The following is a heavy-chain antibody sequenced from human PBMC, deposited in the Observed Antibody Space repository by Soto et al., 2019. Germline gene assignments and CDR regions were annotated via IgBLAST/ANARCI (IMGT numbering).Heavy chain of an antibody. CDR3: ARNGGGLGS. CDR2: MIPNSGYT. D-gene: IGHD2-8*01. V-gene: IGHV1-8*01. J-gene: IGHJ4*02. CDR1: GYTFTNHD. Sequence: VRLVQSGAEVKKPGASVKVSCKASGYTFTNHDVIWVRQAPGQGLEWMGWMIPNSGYTVYAQKFQGRVTMTRDTSISTAFVELSSLRFEDTAVYYCARNGGGLGSWGQGTLVTVSS.